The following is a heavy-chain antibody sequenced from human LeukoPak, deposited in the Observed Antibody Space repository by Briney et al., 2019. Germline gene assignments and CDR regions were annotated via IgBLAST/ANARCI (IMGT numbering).Heavy chain of an antibody. CDR2: IKSKTDGGTT. Sequence: GGSLRLSCAASGFTFSNAWMSWVRQAPGKGLEWVGRIKSKTDGGTTDYAAPVKGRFTISRDDSKNTLYLQMNSLKTEDTAVYYCTTVRGYYDFWSGYYKGGHYYYMDVWGKGTTVTVSS. CDR3: TTVRGYYDFWSGYYKGGHYYYMDV. D-gene: IGHD3-3*01. CDR1: GFTFSNAW. V-gene: IGHV3-15*01. J-gene: IGHJ6*03.